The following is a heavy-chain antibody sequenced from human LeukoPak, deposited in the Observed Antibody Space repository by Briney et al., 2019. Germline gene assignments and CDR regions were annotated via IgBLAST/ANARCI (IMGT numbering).Heavy chain of an antibody. J-gene: IGHJ5*02. CDR3: ARAVSGYDLTYNWFDP. V-gene: IGHV1-69*13. D-gene: IGHD5-12*01. Sequence: SVKVSCKASGGTLSSYAISWVRQAPGQGLEWMGGIIPIFGTANYAQKFQGRVTITADESTSTAYMELSSLRSEDTAVYYCARAVSGYDLTYNWFDPWGQGTLVTVSS. CDR2: IIPIFGTA. CDR1: GGTLSSYA.